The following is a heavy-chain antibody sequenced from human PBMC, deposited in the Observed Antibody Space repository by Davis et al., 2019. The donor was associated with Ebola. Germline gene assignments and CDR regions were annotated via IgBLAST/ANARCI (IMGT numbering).Heavy chain of an antibody. CDR2: MFYSGTT. Sequence: MPSETLSLTCSVSGASISDGDYYWSWIRQPPGKGLEWIAYMFYSGTTNYNPSLQSRVIISVDTSKNQFSLKLSSVTAADTAVYYCARGRRYSYGPPRYWGQGTLVTVSS. J-gene: IGHJ4*02. CDR3: ARGRRYSYGPPRY. D-gene: IGHD5-18*01. V-gene: IGHV4-30-4*01. CDR1: GASISDGDYY.